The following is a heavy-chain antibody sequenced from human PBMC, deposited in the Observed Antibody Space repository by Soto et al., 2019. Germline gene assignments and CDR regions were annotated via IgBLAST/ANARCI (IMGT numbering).Heavy chain of an antibody. CDR2: ISGSGGST. D-gene: IGHD6-13*01. CDR1: GFTFSNYA. CDR3: VKDQGSSWYEIDY. V-gene: IGHV3-23*01. J-gene: IGHJ4*02. Sequence: EVQLLESGEGFVQPGGSLRLFCAASGFTFSNYAVTWVRQAPGKGLEWVSTISGSGGSTYYADSVKGRFTISRDNSKNTLYLQMNSLRAEDTAVYYCVKDQGSSWYEIDYWGQGTLVTVSS.